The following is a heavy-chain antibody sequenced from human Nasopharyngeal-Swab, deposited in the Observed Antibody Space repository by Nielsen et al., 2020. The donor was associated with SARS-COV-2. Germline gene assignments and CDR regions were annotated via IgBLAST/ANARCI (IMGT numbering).Heavy chain of an antibody. V-gene: IGHV3-13*01. J-gene: IGHJ3*02. Sequence: GESLKISCAASGFTFSSYDMHWVRQVTGKGLEWVSVIGTVGDTYYPGSVKGRFTISRENAKNSLYLQMNSLRAEDTALYYCAKDPGATVTHAFDIWGQGTMVTVSS. D-gene: IGHD4-17*01. CDR1: GFTFSSYD. CDR3: AKDPGATVTHAFDI. CDR2: IGTVGDT.